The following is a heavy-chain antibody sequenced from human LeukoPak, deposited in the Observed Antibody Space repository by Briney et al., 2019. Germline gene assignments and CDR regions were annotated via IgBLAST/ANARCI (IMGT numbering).Heavy chain of an antibody. D-gene: IGHD2-2*01. V-gene: IGHV1-69*04. Sequence: SVKVSCKASGGTFSSYAISWVRQAPGQGLEWMGRIIPILGIANYAQKFQGSVTITADKSTSTAYMELSSLRSEDTAVHYCARTDIVVVPAAMDLDYYYYYGMDVWGQGTTVTVSS. CDR3: ARTDIVVVPAAMDLDYYYYYGMDV. CDR2: IIPILGIA. CDR1: GGTFSSYA. J-gene: IGHJ6*02.